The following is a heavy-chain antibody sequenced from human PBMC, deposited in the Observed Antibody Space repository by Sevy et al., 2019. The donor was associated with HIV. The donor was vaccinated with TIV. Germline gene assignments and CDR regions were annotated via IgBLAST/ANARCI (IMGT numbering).Heavy chain of an antibody. D-gene: IGHD2-8*02. CDR3: STDPIIVLLVTDGMDV. Sequence: GGSLRLSCAASGFTFYYAWMSWVRQAPGKGLEWAGRIKSKADGGTTEYAAAVKGRFTISRDDSKNTLYLQMNSLKTEDTAIYYCSTDPIIVLLVTDGMDVWGQGTTVTVSS. CDR1: GFTFYYAW. V-gene: IGHV3-15*01. J-gene: IGHJ6*02. CDR2: IKSKADGGTT.